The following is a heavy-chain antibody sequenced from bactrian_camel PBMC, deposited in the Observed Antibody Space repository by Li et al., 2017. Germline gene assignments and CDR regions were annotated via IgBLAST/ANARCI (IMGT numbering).Heavy chain of an antibody. CDR2: IYSEDRRS. CDR1: LNPGDTYC. J-gene: IGHJ4*01. D-gene: IGHD1*01. V-gene: IGHV3-3*01. CDR3: AADRLACLGSTWSGESLKWNY. Sequence: HVQLVESGGGSVQTGGSLRLSCAASLNPGDTYCLGWFRQAPGKEREAVALIYSEDRRSYYLDSVKGRFTISRDSAENSVYLQMNNLKPDDTGVYYCAADRLACLGSTWSGESLKWNYWGQGTQVTVS.